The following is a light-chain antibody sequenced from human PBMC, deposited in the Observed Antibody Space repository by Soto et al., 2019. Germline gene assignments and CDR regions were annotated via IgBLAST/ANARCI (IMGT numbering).Light chain of an antibody. CDR2: DAS. CDR3: QQYNSYWT. Sequence: DIQLTQSPSFLSASVGDRVTITCRASQSISSWLAWYQQKPGKALKLLIYDASSLESGVPSRFSGSGSGTEFTLTISSLQPDDFATYYCQQYNSYWTFGQGTKVDIK. CDR1: QSISSW. J-gene: IGKJ1*01. V-gene: IGKV1-5*01.